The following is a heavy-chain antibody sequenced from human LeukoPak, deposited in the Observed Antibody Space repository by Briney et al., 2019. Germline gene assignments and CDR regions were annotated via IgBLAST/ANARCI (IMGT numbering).Heavy chain of an antibody. CDR3: AKDLAHSSSHFFDY. Sequence: GGSLRLSCAASGFTFSNYAMSWVRQAPGKGLEWVSGISGSGTSTYYADSVKGRFTISRDNSKDTLYLQMNGLRAEDTAVYYCAKDLAHSSSHFFDYWGQGTLVTVSS. CDR2: ISGSGTST. V-gene: IGHV3-23*01. J-gene: IGHJ4*02. D-gene: IGHD6-13*01. CDR1: GFTFSNYA.